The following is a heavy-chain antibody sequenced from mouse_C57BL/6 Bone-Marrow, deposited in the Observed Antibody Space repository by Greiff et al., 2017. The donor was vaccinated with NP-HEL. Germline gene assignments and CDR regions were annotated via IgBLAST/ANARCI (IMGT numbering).Heavy chain of an antibody. Sequence: EVQLQQSGGGLVKPGGSLKLSCAASGFTFSDYGMHRVRQAPEKGLEWVAYISSGSSTIYYADTVKGRFTISRDNAKNTLFLQMTSLRSEDTAMYYCARQVYDYDGYFDVWGTGTTVTVSS. V-gene: IGHV5-17*01. CDR3: ARQVYDYDGYFDV. D-gene: IGHD2-4*01. CDR1: GFTFSDYG. J-gene: IGHJ1*03. CDR2: ISSGSSTI.